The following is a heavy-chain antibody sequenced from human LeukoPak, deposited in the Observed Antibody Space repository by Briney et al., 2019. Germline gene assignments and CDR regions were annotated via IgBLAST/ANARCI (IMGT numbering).Heavy chain of an antibody. V-gene: IGHV1-24*01. CDR3: ATIRYSGNYALFDS. CDR2: FDPEDDET. D-gene: IGHD1-26*01. CDR1: EYTLTELS. J-gene: IGHJ4*02. Sequence: ASVKVSCKVSEYTLTELSMHWVRQAPGKGLEWMGGFDPEDDETIYAQNFQGRVSMTEDASTDTAYMELISLRSEDTAVYYCATIRYSGNYALFDSWGQGTLVTVSS.